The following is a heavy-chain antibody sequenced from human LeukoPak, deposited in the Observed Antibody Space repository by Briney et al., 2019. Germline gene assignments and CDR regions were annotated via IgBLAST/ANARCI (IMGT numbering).Heavy chain of an antibody. Sequence: SETLSLTCAVSGGSFSGYYWSWIRQPPGKGLEWIGEINHSGSTNYNPSLKSRVTISVDTSKNQFSLKLSSVTAADTAVYYCARHFRKRITMVRGVDYFDYWGQGTLVTVSS. CDR1: GGSFSGYY. CDR2: INHSGST. V-gene: IGHV4-34*01. CDR3: ARHFRKRITMVRGVDYFDY. J-gene: IGHJ4*02. D-gene: IGHD3-10*01.